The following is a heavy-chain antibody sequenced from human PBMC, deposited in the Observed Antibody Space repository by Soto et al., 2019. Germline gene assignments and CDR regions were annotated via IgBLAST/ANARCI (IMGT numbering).Heavy chain of an antibody. D-gene: IGHD3-10*01. CDR1: GASISSYY. J-gene: IGHJ5*02. CDR2: IYTSGST. Sequence: TSETLSLTCTFSGASISSYYWSWIRQPAGKGLEWIGRIYTSGSTNYNPSLKSRVTMSVDTSKNQFSLKLSSVTAADTAVYYCASWGMVRGSFEPWGQGTLVTVSS. CDR3: ASWGMVRGSFEP. V-gene: IGHV4-4*07.